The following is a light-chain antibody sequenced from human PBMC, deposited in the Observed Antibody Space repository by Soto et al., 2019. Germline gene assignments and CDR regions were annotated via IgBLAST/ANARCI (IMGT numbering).Light chain of an antibody. CDR2: KAS. J-gene: IGKJ2*01. V-gene: IGKV1-5*03. Sequence: DIQMPQSPSTLSASVGDRVTITCRASQSINSWLAWYQQKPGKAPKLLLYKASRLDSGVPSRFSGSGSGTEFALTISSLQPYDFATYYCQQYNTLYNFGQETKLEIK. CDR1: QSINSW. CDR3: QQYNTLYN.